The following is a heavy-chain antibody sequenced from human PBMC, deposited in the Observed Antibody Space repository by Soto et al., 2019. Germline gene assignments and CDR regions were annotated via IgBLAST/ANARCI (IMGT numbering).Heavy chain of an antibody. V-gene: IGHV3-53*04. CDR2: IYSGGST. D-gene: IGHD3-10*01. CDR3: ASSPTWYYGSGNYYFDY. Sequence: GGSLRLSCAASGFTVSSNYMSWVRQAPGKGLEWVSVIYSGGSTYYADSVKGRFTISRHNSKNTLYLQMNSLRAEDTAVYYCASSPTWYYGSGNYYFDYWGQGTLVTVSS. J-gene: IGHJ4*02. CDR1: GFTVSSNY.